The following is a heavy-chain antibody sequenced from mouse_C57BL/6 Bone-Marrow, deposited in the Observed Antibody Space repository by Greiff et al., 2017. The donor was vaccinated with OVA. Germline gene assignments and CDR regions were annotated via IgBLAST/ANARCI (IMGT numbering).Heavy chain of an antibody. CDR1: GFSLTSYA. Sequence: VKLVESGPGLVAPSPSLSITCTVSGFSLTSYAISWVRQPPGKGLEWLGVIWPGGGTNYNSALKSRLSTSKDNSKSQVFLKMNSLQTDDTARYYCARTGGAYWGQGTLVTVSA. J-gene: IGHJ3*01. V-gene: IGHV2-9-1*01. CDR2: IWPGGGT. CDR3: ARTGGAY.